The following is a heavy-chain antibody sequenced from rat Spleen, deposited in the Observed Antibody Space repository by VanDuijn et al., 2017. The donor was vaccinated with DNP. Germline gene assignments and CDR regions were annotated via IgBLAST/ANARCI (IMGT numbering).Heavy chain of an antibody. CDR1: GYSITSNY. CDR2: ISYSGFT. D-gene: IGHD1-11*01. Sequence: EVQLQESGPGLVKPSQSLSLTCSVTGYSITSNYWGWIRKFPGNKMEWMGYISYSGFTSFSPFLKGRISITRDTSQNQVFLQLSSVTTEDTATYYCSRENGGYDYWGQGVMVTVSS. V-gene: IGHV3-1*01. CDR3: SRENGGYDY. J-gene: IGHJ2*01.